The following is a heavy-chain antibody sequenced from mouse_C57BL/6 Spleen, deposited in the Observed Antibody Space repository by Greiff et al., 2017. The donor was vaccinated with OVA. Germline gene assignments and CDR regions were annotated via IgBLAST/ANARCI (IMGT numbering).Heavy chain of an antibody. J-gene: IGHJ2*01. V-gene: IGHV1-52*01. CDR2: IDPSDSDT. CDR3: ARKDFDY. CDR1: GYTFTSYW. Sequence: QVQLQQPGAELVRPGSSVKLSCKASGYTFTSYWMHWVKQRPIQGLEWIGNIDPSDSDTHYNQKFKDKATLTVDKSSSTAYMQLSSLTSEDSAGYYCARKDFDYWGQGTTLTVSS.